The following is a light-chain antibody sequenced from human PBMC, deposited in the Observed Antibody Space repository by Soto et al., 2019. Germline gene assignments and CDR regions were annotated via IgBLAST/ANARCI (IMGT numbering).Light chain of an antibody. Sequence: QAVVTQPPSVSGAPGQRVTISCTGSSSNIGAGYDVHWYQQLPGTAPKLLVYTNSNRPSGVPDRFSGSKSGTSASLAITGLQAEDEAYYYCQSYDSSLSGFVFGTGTKLTVL. J-gene: IGLJ1*01. CDR2: TNS. CDR1: SSNIGAGYD. CDR3: QSYDSSLSGFV. V-gene: IGLV1-40*01.